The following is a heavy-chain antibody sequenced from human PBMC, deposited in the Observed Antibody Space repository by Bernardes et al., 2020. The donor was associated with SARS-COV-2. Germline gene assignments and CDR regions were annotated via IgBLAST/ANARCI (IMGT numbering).Heavy chain of an antibody. V-gene: IGHV1-2*04. J-gene: IGHJ6*02. CDR1: GYTFTGYY. D-gene: IGHD3-16*01. CDR2: INPNSGGT. CDR3: ARGGTGGGYYYYGMDV. Sequence: ASVNVSCKASGYTFTGYYMHWVRQAPGQGLEWMGWINPNSGGTNYAQKFQGWVTMTRDTSISTAYMELSRLRSDDTAVYYCARGGTGGGYYYYGMDVWGQGTTVTVSS.